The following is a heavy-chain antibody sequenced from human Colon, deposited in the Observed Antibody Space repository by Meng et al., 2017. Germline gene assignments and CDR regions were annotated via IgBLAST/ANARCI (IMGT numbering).Heavy chain of an antibody. CDR3: ARDLSGIAVAGADY. CDR2: MSSSGSTV. J-gene: IGHJ4*02. V-gene: IGHV3-11*01. CDR1: GFTFSDYY. Sequence: GESLKISCAASGFTFSDYYMSWIRQAPGKGLEWVSYMSSSGSTVSYADSVKGRFTISRDNAHDSLYLQLNSLRAEDTAVYYCARDLSGIAVAGADYWGQGALVTVSS. D-gene: IGHD6-19*01.